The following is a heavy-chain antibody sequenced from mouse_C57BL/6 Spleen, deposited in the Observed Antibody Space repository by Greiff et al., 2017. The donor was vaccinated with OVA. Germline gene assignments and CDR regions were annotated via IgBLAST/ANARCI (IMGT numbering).Heavy chain of an antibody. J-gene: IGHJ4*01. D-gene: IGHD1-1*01. CDR1: GYTFTGYW. CDR2: ILPGSGST. CDR3: ARGTTVADGAMDY. Sequence: QVTLKVCGAELMKPGASVKLSCKATGYTFTGYWIEWVKQRPGHGLEWIGEILPGSGSTNYNEKFKGKATFTADTSSNTAYMQLSSLTTEDSAIYYCARGTTVADGAMDYWGQGTSVTVSS. V-gene: IGHV1-9*01.